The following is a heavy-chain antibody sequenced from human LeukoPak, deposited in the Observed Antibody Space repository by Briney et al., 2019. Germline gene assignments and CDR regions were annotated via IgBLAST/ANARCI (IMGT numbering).Heavy chain of an antibody. CDR2: INPSGGST. V-gene: IGHV1-46*01. CDR1: GYTFTSYY. D-gene: IGHD2-21*01. J-gene: IGHJ6*03. CDR3: ARGGGDGYYYYYYMDV. Sequence: ASVKVSCKASGYTFTSYYMHWVRQAPGQGLEWMGIINPSGGSTNYAQKFQGRVTMTRDTSISTAYMELSRLRSDDTAVYYCARGGGDGYYYYYYMDVWGKGTTVTVSS.